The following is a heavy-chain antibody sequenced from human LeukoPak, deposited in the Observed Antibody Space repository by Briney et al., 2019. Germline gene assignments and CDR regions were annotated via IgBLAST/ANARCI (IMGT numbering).Heavy chain of an antibody. V-gene: IGHV3-7*01. Sequence: GGSLRLSCAASGFTFSSYWMSWVRQAPGKGLEWVANIKQDGSEKYYVDSVKGRFTISRDNAKNSLYLQMNSLRAEDTAVYYCARDLDTAALTSPIDYWGQGTLVTVSS. D-gene: IGHD5-18*01. CDR1: GFTFSSYW. CDR2: IKQDGSEK. CDR3: ARDLDTAALTSPIDY. J-gene: IGHJ4*02.